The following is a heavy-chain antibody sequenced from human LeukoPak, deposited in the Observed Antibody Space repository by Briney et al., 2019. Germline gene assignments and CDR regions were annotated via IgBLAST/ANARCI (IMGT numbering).Heavy chain of an antibody. CDR1: GFTFSSYA. D-gene: IGHD5-18*01. Sequence: GGSLRLSCAASGFTFSSYAMHWVRQAPGKGLEWVAVISYDGSNKYYADSVKGRFTISRDNSKNTLYLQMNSLRAEDTAVYYCARAKGIQLWLLDYWGQGTLVTVSS. CDR3: ARAKGIQLWLLDY. J-gene: IGHJ4*02. CDR2: ISYDGSNK. V-gene: IGHV3-30*04.